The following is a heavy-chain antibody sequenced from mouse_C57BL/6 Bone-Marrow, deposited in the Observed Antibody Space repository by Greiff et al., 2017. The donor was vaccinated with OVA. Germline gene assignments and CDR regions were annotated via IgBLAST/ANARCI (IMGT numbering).Heavy chain of an antibody. J-gene: IGHJ3*01. D-gene: IGHD2-4*01. CDR3: ARRYYDYGGVAY. CDR2: ISSGGSYT. V-gene: IGHV5-6*01. CDR1: GFTFSSYG. Sequence: EVQRVESGGDLVKPGGSLKLSCAASGFTFSSYGMSWVRQTPDKRLEWVATISSGGSYTYYPDSVKGRFTISRDNAKNTLYLQRSSLKAEDTAMYYWARRYYDYGGVAYWGQGTLVTVSA.